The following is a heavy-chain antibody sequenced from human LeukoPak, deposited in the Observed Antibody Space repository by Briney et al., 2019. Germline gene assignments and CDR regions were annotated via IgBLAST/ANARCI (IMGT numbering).Heavy chain of an antibody. J-gene: IGHJ4*02. CDR1: GGSISSYY. CDR3: ARGRSRDGYHRFDY. D-gene: IGHD5-24*01. Sequence: PSETLSLTCTVSGGSISSYYWSWIRQPPGKGLEWIGYIYYSGSTNYNPSLKSRVTISVDTSKNQFSLKMSSVTAADTAVYYCARGRSRDGYHRFDYWGQGTLVTVSS. V-gene: IGHV4-59*01. CDR2: IYYSGST.